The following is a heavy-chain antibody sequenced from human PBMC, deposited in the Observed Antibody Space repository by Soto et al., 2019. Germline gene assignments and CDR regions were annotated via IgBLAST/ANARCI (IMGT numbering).Heavy chain of an antibody. CDR2: VFHTGST. CDR1: GGSISSISW. D-gene: IGHD6-19*01. V-gene: IGHV4-4*02. J-gene: IGHJ2*01. CDR3: ARSSSRRVPTGFFDL. Sequence: QVQLQESGPGLVKPSGTLSLTCAVSGGSISSISWWSWVRQPPGKGLEWVGEVFHTGSTNYNPSLQSRVTMSVDKSKNQFSLDLTSVTAADTAVYFCARSSSRRVPTGFFDLWGRGTLVTVSS.